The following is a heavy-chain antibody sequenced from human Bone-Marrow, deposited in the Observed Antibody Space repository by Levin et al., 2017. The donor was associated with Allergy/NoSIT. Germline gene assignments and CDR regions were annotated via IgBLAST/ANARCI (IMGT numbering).Heavy chain of an antibody. CDR3: ARGGRDIDI. CDR2: VVGDGSRT. V-gene: IGHV3-23*03. CDR1: GFTFNIHS. D-gene: IGHD2-21*01. J-gene: IGHJ3*02. Sequence: GESLKISCAASGFTFNIHSMSWVRQAPGKGLEWVSVVVGDGSRTYYTDSVKGRFTISRDNSKNTLFLQMNSLRAEDTAVYYCARGGRDIDIWGQGTVVTVSS.